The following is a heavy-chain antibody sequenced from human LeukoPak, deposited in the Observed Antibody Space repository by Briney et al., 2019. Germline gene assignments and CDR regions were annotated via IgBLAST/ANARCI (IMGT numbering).Heavy chain of an antibody. CDR1: GLTVSINY. CDR3: ARGETSSYDY. V-gene: IGHV3-53*01. CDR2: IYSGVNT. Sequence: GGSLRLSCAASGLTVSINYMSWVRQAPRERLEWVAVIYSGVNTYYASSVKGRFTISRDNSKNTVYLQMNSLRAEDTAVYYCARGETSSYDYWGQGTLVTVSS. D-gene: IGHD2-2*01. J-gene: IGHJ4*02.